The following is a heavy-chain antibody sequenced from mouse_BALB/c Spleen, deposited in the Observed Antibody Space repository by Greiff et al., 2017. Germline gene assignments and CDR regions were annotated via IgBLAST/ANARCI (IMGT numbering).Heavy chain of an antibody. CDR2: ISSGGST. CDR3: ARDYRYDGYAMDY. V-gene: IGHV5-6-5*01. J-gene: IGHJ4*01. D-gene: IGHD2-14*01. Sequence: EVQLVESGGGLVKPGGSLKLSCAASGFTFSSYAMSWVRQTPEKRLEWVASISSGGSTYYPDSVKGRFTISRDNARNILYLQMSSLRSEDTAMYYCARDYRYDGYAMDYWGQGTSVTVSS. CDR1: GFTFSSYA.